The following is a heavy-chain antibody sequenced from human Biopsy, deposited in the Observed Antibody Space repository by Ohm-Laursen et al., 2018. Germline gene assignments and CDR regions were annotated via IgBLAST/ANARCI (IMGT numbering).Heavy chain of an antibody. CDR3: ARATNSTGWPYYYFYGMDV. V-gene: IGHV4-59*01. J-gene: IGHJ6*02. CDR1: GGSISSDY. CDR2: IYYSGST. D-gene: IGHD2/OR15-2a*01. Sequence: SGTLSLTCAVSGGSISSDYRSWIRQTPGKGLEWIGYIYYSGSTNYNPSLKSRVTISVDTSKNQFSLRLNSVTAADTAVYYCARATNSTGWPYYYFYGMDVWGQGTTVTVSS.